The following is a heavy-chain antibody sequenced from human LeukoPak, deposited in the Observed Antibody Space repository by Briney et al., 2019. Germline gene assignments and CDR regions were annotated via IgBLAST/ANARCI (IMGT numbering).Heavy chain of an antibody. Sequence: GGSLRLSCAASGFTFSSYAMHWVRQAPGKGLEWVSAISGSGGSTYYADSVKGRFTISRDNSKNTLYLQMNSLRAEDTAVYYCARDAPFYDILTGYPLNDAFDIWGQGTMVTVSS. V-gene: IGHV3-23*01. CDR2: ISGSGGST. J-gene: IGHJ3*02. CDR3: ARDAPFYDILTGYPLNDAFDI. D-gene: IGHD3-9*01. CDR1: GFTFSSYA.